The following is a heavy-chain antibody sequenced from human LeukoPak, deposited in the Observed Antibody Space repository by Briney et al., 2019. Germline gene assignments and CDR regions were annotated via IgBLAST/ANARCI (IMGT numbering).Heavy chain of an antibody. Sequence: GGSLRLSCAASGFTFSSYSMNWVRQAPGKGLEWVSSISSSSSYIYYADSVKGRFTISRDNAKSSLYLQMNSLRAEDTAVYYCARDGEPNYGILTGYYSNAYWFDPWGQGTLVTVSS. CDR3: ARDGEPNYGILTGYYSNAYWFDP. J-gene: IGHJ5*02. V-gene: IGHV3-21*01. CDR1: GFTFSSYS. D-gene: IGHD3-9*01. CDR2: ISSSSSYI.